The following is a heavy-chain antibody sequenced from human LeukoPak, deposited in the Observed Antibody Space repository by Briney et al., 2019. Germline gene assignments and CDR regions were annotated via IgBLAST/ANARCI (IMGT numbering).Heavy chain of an antibody. J-gene: IGHJ4*02. D-gene: IGHD2-2*01. CDR3: ARDSSCRGYCSSTSGDY. V-gene: IGHV3-21*01. CDR2: ISSSSSYI. Sequence: PGGSLRLSCAASGFTFSSYSMNWVRQAPGKGLEWVSSISSSSSYIYYADSVKGRFTISRDNAKNSLYLQMNSLRAEDTAVYYCARDSSCRGYCSSTSGDYWGQGTLVTVSS. CDR1: GFTFSSYS.